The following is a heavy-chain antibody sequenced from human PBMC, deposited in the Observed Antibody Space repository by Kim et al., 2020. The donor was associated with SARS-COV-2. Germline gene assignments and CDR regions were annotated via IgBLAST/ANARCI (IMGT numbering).Heavy chain of an antibody. V-gene: IGHV3-66*01. CDR1: GITVTTNY. Sequence: GGSLRLSCAVSGITVTTNYMNWVRQAPGKGLEWVSTIYSGGTTYYADSVKGRFTISRDTSKNTLYLQMNSLRAEDKAVYYCAREPYSSTWLDYWGPGTLVTVSS. CDR3: AREPYSSTWLDY. D-gene: IGHD6-13*01. J-gene: IGHJ4*02. CDR2: IYSGGTT.